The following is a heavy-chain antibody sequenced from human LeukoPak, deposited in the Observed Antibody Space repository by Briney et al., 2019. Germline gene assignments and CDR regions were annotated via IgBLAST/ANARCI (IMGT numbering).Heavy chain of an antibody. V-gene: IGHV3-21*01. D-gene: IGHD3-10*01. J-gene: IGHJ4*02. CDR3: ARVTGVVRGSSDY. Sequence: GGSLRFSCAASGFTFSNYALNWVRQVPGTGLEWVSFISSSGSYIKYADSVKGRFTISRDNAKNSLYLQMNSLRAEDTAVYYCARVTGVVRGSSDYWGQGTLVTVSS. CDR2: ISSSGSYI. CDR1: GFTFSNYA.